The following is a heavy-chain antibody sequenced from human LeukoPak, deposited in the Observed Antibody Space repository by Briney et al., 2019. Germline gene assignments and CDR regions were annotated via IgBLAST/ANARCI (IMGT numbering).Heavy chain of an antibody. V-gene: IGHV4-4*07. CDR1: GASISSYY. CDR2: IYTSGST. D-gene: IGHD6-13*01. J-gene: IGHJ4*02. Sequence: PSETLSLTCTVSGASISSYYWSWVRQPAGEGLEWIGRIYTSGSTNYKPSLKSRVTMSVDTSKNQFSLKLTSVTAADTAVYYCARDGVKNSSWYPLDSWGPGTLVTVSS. CDR3: ARDGVKNSSWYPLDS.